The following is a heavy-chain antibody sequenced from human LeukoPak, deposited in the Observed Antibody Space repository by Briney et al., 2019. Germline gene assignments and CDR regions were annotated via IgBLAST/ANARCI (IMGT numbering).Heavy chain of an antibody. CDR3: ATGGRNTYEFDS. Sequence: PSQTLSLTCTVSGGSISSGVNYWNWIRQHPGKGLEWIACIHYTGDIYYNPSLKSRVTISADTSKNQFSLELTSVTAADTAVCYCATGGRNTYEFDSWGQGTLVTVSS. CDR2: IHYTGDI. V-gene: IGHV4-31*03. CDR1: GGSISSGVNY. D-gene: IGHD3-16*01. J-gene: IGHJ4*02.